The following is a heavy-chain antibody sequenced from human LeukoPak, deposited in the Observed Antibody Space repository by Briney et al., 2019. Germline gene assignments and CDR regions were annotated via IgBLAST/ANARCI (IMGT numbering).Heavy chain of an antibody. Sequence: PGGSLRLSCAASGFIFSDYHMNWLRQAPGKGLEWVSYISPGGDIIYFADYVKGRFTISRDNAKNSLFLQMNSLTAEDTAVYYCASGRDIAVAGPGGYFDYWGRGTLVTASS. CDR2: ISPGGDII. CDR3: ASGRDIAVAGPGGYFDY. V-gene: IGHV3-11*01. J-gene: IGHJ4*02. CDR1: GFIFSDYH. D-gene: IGHD6-19*01.